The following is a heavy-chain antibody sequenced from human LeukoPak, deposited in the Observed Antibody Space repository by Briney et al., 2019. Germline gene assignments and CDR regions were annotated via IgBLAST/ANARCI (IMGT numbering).Heavy chain of an antibody. Sequence: SVKVSCKASGGTFSSYAISWVRQAPGQGLEWMGRTIPIFGTANYAQKFQGRVTITTDESTSTAYMELSSLRSEDTAVYYCARGRGYCSSTSCYNPFDYWGQGTLVTVSS. CDR1: GGTFSSYA. D-gene: IGHD2-2*02. CDR3: ARGRGYCSSTSCYNPFDY. V-gene: IGHV1-69*05. CDR2: TIPIFGTA. J-gene: IGHJ4*02.